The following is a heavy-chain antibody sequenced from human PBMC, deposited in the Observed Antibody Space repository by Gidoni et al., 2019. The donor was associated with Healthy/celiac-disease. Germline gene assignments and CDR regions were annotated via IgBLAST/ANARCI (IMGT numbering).Heavy chain of an antibody. V-gene: IGHV3-23*01. J-gene: IGHJ4*02. D-gene: IGHD6-6*01. CDR3: AKDSLEYSSPWAAY. CDR1: GFTFSSYA. CDR2: IRGSGGST. Sequence: EVQLLESGGGLVQPGGSLRLSCAASGFTFSSYAMSWVRQAPGKGLEWVSAIRGSGGSTYYADSVKGRFTISRDNSKNTLYLQMNSLRAEDTAVYYCAKDSLEYSSPWAAYWGQGTLVTVSS.